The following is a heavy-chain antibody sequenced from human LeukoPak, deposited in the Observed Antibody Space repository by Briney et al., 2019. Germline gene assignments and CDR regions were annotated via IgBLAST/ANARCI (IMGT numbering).Heavy chain of an antibody. CDR2: TSGSGGST. CDR3: ARDGGSYSVDY. Sequence: GGSLRLSCAASGFTFSSYAMSWVRQAPGKGLEWVSATSGSGGSTYYADSVKGRFTISRDNSKNTLYLQMNSLRAEDTAVYYCARDGGSYSVDYWGQGTLVTVSS. D-gene: IGHD1-26*01. V-gene: IGHV3-23*01. J-gene: IGHJ4*02. CDR1: GFTFSSYA.